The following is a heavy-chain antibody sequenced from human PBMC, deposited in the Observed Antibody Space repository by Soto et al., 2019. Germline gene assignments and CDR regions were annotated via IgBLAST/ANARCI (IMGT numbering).Heavy chain of an antibody. CDR3: ARDRGSYDRLYCYHRREG. V-gene: IGHV3-11*06. Sequence: PGGSLRLSCAASGFTFSDYYMSWIRQAPGKGLEYISYISSSSGSTNYADSVKGRFTISRDNAKNSLYLQMSSLRAEDTAVYYCARDRGSYDRLYCYHRREGWRQGTTVSVAS. CDR1: GFTFSDYY. J-gene: IGHJ6*02. D-gene: IGHD3-10*01. CDR2: ISSSSGST.